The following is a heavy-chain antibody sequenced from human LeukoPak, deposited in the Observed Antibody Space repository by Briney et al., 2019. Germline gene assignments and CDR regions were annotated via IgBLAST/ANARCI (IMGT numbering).Heavy chain of an antibody. Sequence: SETLSPTCTVSGGSINSYYWSWIRQPPGKGLEWIGYIYYSGSTNYNPSLKSRVTISVDTSKNQFSLKLSSVTAADTAVYYCARRFPRSGVRGNNMDVWGKGTTVTISS. J-gene: IGHJ6*03. D-gene: IGHD3-10*01. V-gene: IGHV4-59*12. CDR2: IYYSGST. CDR3: ARRFPRSGVRGNNMDV. CDR1: GGSINSYY.